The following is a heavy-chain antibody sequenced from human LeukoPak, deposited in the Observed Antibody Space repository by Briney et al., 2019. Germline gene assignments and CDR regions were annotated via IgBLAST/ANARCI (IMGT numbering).Heavy chain of an antibody. CDR1: GGSISSYY. V-gene: IGHV4-59*01. D-gene: IGHD1-7*01. J-gene: IGHJ6*03. CDR3: ARVHWNYVGYYYYYMDV. Sequence: SSETLSLTCTVSGGSISSYYWSWIRQPPGKGLEWIGYIYYSGSTNYNPSLKSRVTISVDTSKNQFSLKLSSVTAADTAVYYCARVHWNYVGYYYYYMDVWGKGTTVTVSS. CDR2: IYYSGST.